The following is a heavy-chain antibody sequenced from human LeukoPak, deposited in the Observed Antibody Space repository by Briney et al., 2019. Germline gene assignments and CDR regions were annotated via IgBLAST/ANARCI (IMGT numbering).Heavy chain of an antibody. J-gene: IGHJ1*01. CDR1: GGSISPYY. Sequence: PSETLSLTCTVSGGSISPYYWSWIRQPPGKGLEWIGYIYYSGNTNYNPSLKSRVTISVDTSKNQFSLKLSSVTAADTAVYYCARNSYYYDSSGYHWGQGTLVTVSS. D-gene: IGHD3-22*01. V-gene: IGHV4-59*12. CDR3: ARNSYYYDSSGYH. CDR2: IYYSGNT.